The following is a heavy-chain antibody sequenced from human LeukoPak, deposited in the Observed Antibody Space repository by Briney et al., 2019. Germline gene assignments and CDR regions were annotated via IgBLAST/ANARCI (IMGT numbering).Heavy chain of an antibody. CDR3: ARAEQWLQDEYFQH. V-gene: IGHV1-69*13. CDR1: GGTFSSYA. CDR2: IIPIFGTA. Sequence: AASVKVSCKASGGTFSSYAISWVRQAPGQGLEWMGGIIPIFGTANYAQKFQGRVTITADESTSTAYMELSSLRSEDTAVYYCARAEQWLQDEYFQHWGQGTLVTVSS. D-gene: IGHD6-19*01. J-gene: IGHJ1*01.